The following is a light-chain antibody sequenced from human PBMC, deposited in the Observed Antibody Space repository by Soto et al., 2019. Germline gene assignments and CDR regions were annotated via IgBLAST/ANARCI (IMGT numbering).Light chain of an antibody. V-gene: IGKV3-11*01. CDR3: QQRANWPGT. CDR1: QSVYNY. J-gene: IGKJ1*01. CDR2: DVS. Sequence: EIVLTQSPGTLSLSPGERATLSCRASQSVYNYLAWYQQKPGQAPRLLIYDVSDRATGLPDRFSGSGSGTDFTLTISSLEPEDSAIYYCQQRANWPGTFGQGTK.